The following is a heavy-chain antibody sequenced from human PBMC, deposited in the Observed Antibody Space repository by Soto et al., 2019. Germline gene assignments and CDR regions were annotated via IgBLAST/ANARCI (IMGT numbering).Heavy chain of an antibody. CDR2: ISDNGRTI. Sequence: LRLSCAASGFTFSGYEMNWVRQAPGKGLEWVSYISDNGRTIDYADSVKGRFTISRDNAKNSLYLHMNNLRAEDTAVYYCARDGPAADFDYWGQGSLVTVSS. D-gene: IGHD6-13*01. CDR1: GFTFSGYE. V-gene: IGHV3-48*03. CDR3: ARDGPAADFDY. J-gene: IGHJ4*02.